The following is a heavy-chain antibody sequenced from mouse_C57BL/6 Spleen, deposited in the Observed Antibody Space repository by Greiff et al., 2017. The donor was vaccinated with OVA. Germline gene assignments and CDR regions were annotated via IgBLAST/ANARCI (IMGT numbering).Heavy chain of an antibody. Sequence: QVQLKESGAELVRPGTSVKVSCKASGYAFTNYLIEWVKQRPGQGLEWIGVINPGSGGTNYNEKFKGKATLTADKSSSTAYMQLSSLTSEDSAVYFCARWGDGYYPAWFAYWGQGTLVTVSA. V-gene: IGHV1-54*01. CDR3: ARWGDGYYPAWFAY. D-gene: IGHD2-3*01. CDR2: INPGSGGT. J-gene: IGHJ3*01. CDR1: GYAFTNYL.